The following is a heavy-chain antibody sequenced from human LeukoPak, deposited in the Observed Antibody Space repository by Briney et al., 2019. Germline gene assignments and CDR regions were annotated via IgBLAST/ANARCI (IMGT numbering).Heavy chain of an antibody. CDR1: GYTSTSYY. CDR2: INPSGGST. J-gene: IGHJ4*02. CDR3: ARGGLGYCSSTSCSPLVGYFDY. V-gene: IGHV1-46*01. Sequence: ASVKVSCKASGYTSTSYYMHWVRQAPGQGLEWMGIINPSGGSTSYAQKFQGRVTMTRDTSTSTVYMELSSLRSEDTAVYYCARGGLGYCSSTSCSPLVGYFDYWGQGTLVTVSS. D-gene: IGHD2-2*01.